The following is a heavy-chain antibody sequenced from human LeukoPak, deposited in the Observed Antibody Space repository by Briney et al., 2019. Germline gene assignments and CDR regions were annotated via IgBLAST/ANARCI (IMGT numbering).Heavy chain of an antibody. CDR3: ASPAHYYDSSGYFSY. Sequence: ASVKVSCKASGGTFSSYAISWVRQAPGQGLEWMGGIIPIFGTANYAQKFQGRVTITTDESTSTAYMKLSSLRSEDTAVYYCASPAHYYDSSGYFSYWGQGTLVTVSS. CDR1: GGTFSSYA. CDR2: IIPIFGTA. D-gene: IGHD3-22*01. J-gene: IGHJ4*02. V-gene: IGHV1-69*05.